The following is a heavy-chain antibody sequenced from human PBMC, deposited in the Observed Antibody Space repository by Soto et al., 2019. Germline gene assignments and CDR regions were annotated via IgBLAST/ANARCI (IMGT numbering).Heavy chain of an antibody. Sequence: GGSLRLSCAASGFTVSSNYMSWVRQAPGKGLEWVSVIYSGGSTYYADSVKGRFTISRDNSKNTLYLQMNSLRAEDTAVYYCARDWVGDYPYYYYYYMDVWGKGTTVTVSS. CDR3: ARDWVGDYPYYYYYYMDV. D-gene: IGHD3-10*01. CDR2: IYSGGST. V-gene: IGHV3-66*01. CDR1: GFTVSSNY. J-gene: IGHJ6*03.